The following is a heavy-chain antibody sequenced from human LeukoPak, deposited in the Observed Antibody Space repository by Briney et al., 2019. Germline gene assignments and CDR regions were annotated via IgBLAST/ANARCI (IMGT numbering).Heavy chain of an antibody. Sequence: ASVKVSCKVSGYTLTELSMHWVRQAPGKGLEWMGGFGPEDGETIYAQKFQGRVTMTEDTSTDTAYMELSSLRSEDTAVYYCATYLLMDYYDSSGSSFDPWGQGTLVTVSS. CDR2: FGPEDGET. V-gene: IGHV1-24*01. D-gene: IGHD3-22*01. CDR1: GYTLTELS. CDR3: ATYLLMDYYDSSGSSFDP. J-gene: IGHJ5*02.